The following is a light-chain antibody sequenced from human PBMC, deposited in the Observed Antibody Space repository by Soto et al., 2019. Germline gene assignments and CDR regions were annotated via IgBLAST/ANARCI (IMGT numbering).Light chain of an antibody. CDR1: QGVGTF. CDR3: QQYSTCPPP. Sequence: DIRLTQSPSSLSASVGDRVTITCRASQGVGTFLAWYQHKPGKAPKSLIKTASTLHSGVPSRFSGCGSGTDFTPTISSLQPEDFATYYCQQYSTCPPPFGKGTRVDVK. CDR2: TAS. J-gene: IGKJ5*01. V-gene: IGKV1D-16*01.